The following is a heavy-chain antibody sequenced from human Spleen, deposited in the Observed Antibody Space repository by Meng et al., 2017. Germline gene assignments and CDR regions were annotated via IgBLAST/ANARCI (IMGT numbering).Heavy chain of an antibody. D-gene: IGHD3-10*01. CDR2: IWYDGTNK. CDR1: GFSFNTYG. J-gene: IGHJ4*02. Sequence: GESLKISCAASGFSFNTYGMHWVRQAPGKGLEWVAVIWYDGTNKYYADSVKGRFTISRDNAKNSLYLQMNSLRVDDTALYFCARARSTYSGSGSYYNYFDYWGRGTLVTVSS. CDR3: ARARSTYSGSGSYYNYFDY. V-gene: IGHV3-33*03.